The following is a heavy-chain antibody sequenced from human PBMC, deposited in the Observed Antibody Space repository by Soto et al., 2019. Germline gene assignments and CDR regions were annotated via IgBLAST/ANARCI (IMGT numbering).Heavy chain of an antibody. CDR1: GFTFSSYS. V-gene: IGHV3-21*01. Sequence: EVQLVESGGGLVKPGGSLRLSCAASGFTFSSYSMNWVRQAPGKGLEWVASISSSSSYIYYADSVKGRFTISRDNAKNSLYLKMNSLRAEDTAVYYCARGGGMVRGEVYLVWGQGTLVTVSS. J-gene: IGHJ4*02. CDR3: ARGGGMVRGEVYLV. D-gene: IGHD3-10*01. CDR2: ISSSSSYI.